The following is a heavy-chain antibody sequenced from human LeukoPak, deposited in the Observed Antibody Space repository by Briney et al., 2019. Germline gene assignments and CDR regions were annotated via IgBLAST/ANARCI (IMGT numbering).Heavy chain of an antibody. D-gene: IGHD2-15*01. V-gene: IGHV3-9*01. Sequence: PPGRSLRLSCVASAFTFGDYAMHWVRQAPGKGLEWVSGISWNSGLIGYADSVKGRFTISRDNTKNSLYLQVNSLRTEDTALYYCAKDRTATPDAFDIWGQGTMVTVSS. CDR1: AFTFGDYA. CDR2: ISWNSGLI. J-gene: IGHJ3*02. CDR3: AKDRTATPDAFDI.